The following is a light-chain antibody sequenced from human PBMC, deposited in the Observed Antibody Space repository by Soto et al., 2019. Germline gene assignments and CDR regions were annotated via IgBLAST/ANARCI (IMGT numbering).Light chain of an antibody. CDR3: QQYKNWPPIT. CDR1: QSVSSN. Sequence: ETVMTQSPATLSVSPGERASLSCRASQSVSSNLAWYQQKPGQAPRLLIYGASTRATGIPARFSGSGSGTEFTLTISSLQSEDFAVYYCQQYKNWPPITFGQRTLLEI. J-gene: IGKJ5*01. CDR2: GAS. V-gene: IGKV3-15*01.